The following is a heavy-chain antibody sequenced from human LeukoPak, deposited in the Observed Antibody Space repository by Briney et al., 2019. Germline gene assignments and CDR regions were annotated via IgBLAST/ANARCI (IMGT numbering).Heavy chain of an antibody. CDR3: ARGLYYYDSSGYYFVY. Sequence: GSSVKVSCKASGGTFSNYAISWVRQAPGQGLEWMGGIIPIFGTANYAQKFQGRVTITADESTSTAYMELSSLRSEDTAVYYCARGLYYYDSSGYYFVYWGQGTLVTVSS. V-gene: IGHV1-69*01. D-gene: IGHD3-22*01. CDR2: IIPIFGTA. CDR1: GGTFSNYA. J-gene: IGHJ4*02.